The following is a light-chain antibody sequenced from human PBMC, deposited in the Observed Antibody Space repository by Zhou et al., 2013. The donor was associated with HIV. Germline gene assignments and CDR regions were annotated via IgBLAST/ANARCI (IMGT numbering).Light chain of an antibody. V-gene: IGKV1-27*01. J-gene: IGKJ3*01. CDR3: QKYNSAPFT. CDR1: QDITKY. Sequence: DIQMTQSPSSLSASIGDRVTITCQASQDITKYLNWYQQKPGKAPKLLIYDSSNLETGVPSRFSASGSGTDFSLTISSLQPEDVATYYCQKYNSAPFTFGPGTKVHIK. CDR2: DSS.